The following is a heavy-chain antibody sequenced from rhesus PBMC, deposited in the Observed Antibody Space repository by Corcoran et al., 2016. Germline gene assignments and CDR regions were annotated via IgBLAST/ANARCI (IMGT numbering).Heavy chain of an antibody. CDR1: GGSISSSY. CDR3: ASLPEDSHYGLDS. CDR2: MGGSSGTT. V-gene: IGHV4-169*02. Sequence: QLQLQESGPGLVKPSETLSLTCAVSGGSISSSYWSWIRQAPGKGLEWIGYMGGSSGTTTSSPPFQSRAPRSVNASKTQLPLKLSSVTAADTAVYSCASLPEDSHYGLDSWGQGVVVTVSS. J-gene: IGHJ6*01. D-gene: IGHD3-9*01.